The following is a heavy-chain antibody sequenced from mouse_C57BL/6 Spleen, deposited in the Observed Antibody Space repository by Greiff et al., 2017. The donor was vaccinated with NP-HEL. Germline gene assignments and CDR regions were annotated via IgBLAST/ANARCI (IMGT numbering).Heavy chain of an antibody. D-gene: IGHD1-2*01. CDR3: ARSTTALFDY. J-gene: IGHJ2*01. V-gene: IGHV1-82*01. CDR1: GYAFSSSW. CDR2: IYPGDGDT. Sequence: VQLVESGPELVKPGASVKISCKASGYAFSSSWMNWVKQRPGKGLEWIGRIYPGDGDTNYNGKFKGKATLTADKSSSTAYMQLSSLTSEDSAVYFCARSTTALFDYWGQGTTLTVSS.